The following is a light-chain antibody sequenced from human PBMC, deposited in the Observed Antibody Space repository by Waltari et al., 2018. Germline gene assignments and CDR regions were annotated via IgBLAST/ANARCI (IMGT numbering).Light chain of an antibody. CDR3: QQYYTTPS. CDR1: QSVLYSSNSKNY. J-gene: IGKJ2*01. CDR2: WAS. V-gene: IGKV4-1*01. Sequence: DIVMTQSPDSLAVSLGERDTINCKSSQSVLYSSNSKNYLAWYQHKPRQPPKLLIYWASTRESGVPDRFSGSGSGTDFTLTISSLQAEDVAVYYCQQYYTTPSFGQGTNLEIK.